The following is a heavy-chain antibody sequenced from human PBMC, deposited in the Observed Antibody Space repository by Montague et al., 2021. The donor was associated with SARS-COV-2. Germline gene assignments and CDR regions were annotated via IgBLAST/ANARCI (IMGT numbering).Heavy chain of an antibody. Sequence: SETLSLTCTVSGVSIMSYYWSWIRQSPGKGLEWIGYIYFSGNTNYNPSLKSRVSISVDTSSNQVPLRLTSVTAADTAVYFCARDSSAAGRDWTFPGGGVPWLFDPWGRGSLVTVSS. J-gene: IGHJ5*02. CDR1: GVSIMSYY. V-gene: IGHV4-59*01. D-gene: IGHD2-21*02. CDR2: IYFSGNT. CDR3: ARDSSAAGRDWTFPGGGVPWLFDP.